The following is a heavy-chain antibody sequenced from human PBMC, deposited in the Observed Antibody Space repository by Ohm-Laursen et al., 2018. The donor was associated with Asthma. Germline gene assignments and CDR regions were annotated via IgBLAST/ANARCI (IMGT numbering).Heavy chain of an antibody. CDR2: GGSYYDGGLK. Sequence: SLRLSCTATGFTFRNFGMHWVRQAPGKGLEWVAVGGSYYDGGLKYYADSVNGRFTVSRDNSKNTLYLQMNSLRAEDTAVYYCAKGGLFPDTAMVFGDDYWGQGTLVTVSS. J-gene: IGHJ4*02. CDR3: AKGGLFPDTAMVFGDDY. CDR1: GFTFRNFG. D-gene: IGHD5-18*01. V-gene: IGHV3-30*19.